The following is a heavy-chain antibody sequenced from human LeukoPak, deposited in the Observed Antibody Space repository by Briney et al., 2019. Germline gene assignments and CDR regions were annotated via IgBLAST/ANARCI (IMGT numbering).Heavy chain of an antibody. J-gene: IGHJ4*02. CDR2: IYSGGST. Sequence: GGSLRLSCAASGFTVSSSYMSWVRQAPGKGLEWVSLIYSGGSTYYAASVKGRFTISRDNSKNTLYLQMNSLKPEDTAVYYCAKGYNYAYEYWGQGTLVTVSS. CDR3: AKGYNYAYEY. V-gene: IGHV3-53*01. CDR1: GFTVSSSY. D-gene: IGHD5-18*01.